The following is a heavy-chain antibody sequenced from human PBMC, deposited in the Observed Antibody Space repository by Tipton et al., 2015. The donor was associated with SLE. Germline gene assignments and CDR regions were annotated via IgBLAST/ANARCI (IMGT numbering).Heavy chain of an antibody. CDR3: ARTHDYGGPGGQH. CDR1: GGSISSGGYY. D-gene: IGHD4-23*01. J-gene: IGHJ1*01. V-gene: IGHV4-31*03. CDR2: IYYSGST. Sequence: TLSLTCTVSGGSISSGGYYWSWIRQHPGKGLEWIGYIYYSGSTYYNPSLKSRVTISVDTSKNQFSLKLSSVTAADTAVYYCARTHDYGGPGGQHWGQGTLVTVSS.